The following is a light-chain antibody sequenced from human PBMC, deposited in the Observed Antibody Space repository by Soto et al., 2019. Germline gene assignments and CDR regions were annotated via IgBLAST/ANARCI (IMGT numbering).Light chain of an antibody. CDR3: QKSYSTPA. Sequence: DIQMTQSPSSLFASVCDRVTITCQATQDINNYLNWYQQKPGKAPNLLIYAASSLQSGVPSRFSGSGSGTDFTLTISSLQPEDFATYYCQKSYSTPAFGQGTRLEIK. J-gene: IGKJ5*01. V-gene: IGKV1-39*01. CDR2: AAS. CDR1: QDINNY.